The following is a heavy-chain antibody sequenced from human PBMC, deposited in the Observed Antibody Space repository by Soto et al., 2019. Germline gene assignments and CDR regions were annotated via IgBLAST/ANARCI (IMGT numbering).Heavy chain of an antibody. CDR1: GFTFSSYA. CDR2: ISGSGGST. D-gene: IGHD3-10*01. CDR3: ARTTMVRGVIGAQDIDY. Sequence: GGSLRLSCAASGFTFSSYAMSWVRQAPGKGLEWVSAISGSGGSTYYADSVKGRFTISRDNSKNTLYLQMNSLRAEDTAVYYCARTTMVRGVIGAQDIDYWGQGTLVTVSS. J-gene: IGHJ4*02. V-gene: IGHV3-23*01.